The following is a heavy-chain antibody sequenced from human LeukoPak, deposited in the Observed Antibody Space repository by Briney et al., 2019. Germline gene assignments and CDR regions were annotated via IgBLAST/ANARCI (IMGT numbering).Heavy chain of an antibody. CDR2: INHSGST. Sequence: SETLSLTCAVYGGSFSGYYWSWIRQPPGKGLEWIGEINHSGSTNYNPSLKSRVTISVDTSKNQFSLKLSSVTAADTAVYYCARGGQEVNVWGQGTMVTVSS. CDR3: ARGGQEVNV. J-gene: IGHJ3*01. CDR1: GGSFSGYY. V-gene: IGHV4-34*01. D-gene: IGHD4-11*01.